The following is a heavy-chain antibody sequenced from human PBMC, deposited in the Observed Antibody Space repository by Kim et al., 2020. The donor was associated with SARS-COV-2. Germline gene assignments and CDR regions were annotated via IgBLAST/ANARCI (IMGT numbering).Heavy chain of an antibody. CDR1: GGSFSGYY. D-gene: IGHD2-15*01. J-gene: IGHJ2*01. CDR3: ARWTSLKGSVRYFDL. CDR2: INHSGST. Sequence: SETLSLTCAVYGGSFSGYYWSWIRQPPGKGLEWIGEINHSGSTNYNPSLKSRVTISVDTSKNQFSLKLSSVTAADTAVYYCARWTSLKGSVRYFDLWGRGTLVTVSS. V-gene: IGHV4-34*01.